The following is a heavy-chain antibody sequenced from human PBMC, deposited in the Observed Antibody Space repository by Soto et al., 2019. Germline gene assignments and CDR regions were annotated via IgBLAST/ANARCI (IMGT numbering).Heavy chain of an antibody. CDR2: ISYSGST. D-gene: IGHD2-2*01. CDR3: ARVSWGTGYD. Sequence: PSETLSLTCTVSVGSISSYYWSWIRQPPGKGLEWIGYISYSGSTNYNPSLKSRVTISVDTSENQFSLNLSSVTAADTAVYYCARVSWGTGYDWGQGTLVTVSS. CDR1: VGSISSYY. J-gene: IGHJ4*02. V-gene: IGHV4-59*01.